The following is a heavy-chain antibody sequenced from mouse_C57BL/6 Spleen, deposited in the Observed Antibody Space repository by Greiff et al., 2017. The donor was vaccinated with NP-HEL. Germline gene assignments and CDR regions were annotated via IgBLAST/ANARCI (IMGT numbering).Heavy chain of an antibody. CDR1: GYTFTSYG. J-gene: IGHJ3*01. Sequence: QVQLQQSGAELARPGASVKLSCKASGYTFTSYGISWVKQRTGQGLEWIGEIYPRSGNTYYNEKFKGKATLTADKSSSTAYMELRSLTSEDSAVYFCEIPAWFAYWGQGTLVTVSA. CDR2: IYPRSGNT. V-gene: IGHV1-81*01. CDR3: EIPAWFAY.